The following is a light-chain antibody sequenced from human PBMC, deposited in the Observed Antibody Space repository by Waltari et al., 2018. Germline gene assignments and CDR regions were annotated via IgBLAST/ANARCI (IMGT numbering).Light chain of an antibody. J-gene: IGKJ1*01. CDR1: QSLLHSNGYNY. Sequence: DIVMTQSPLSLPVTPGEPASISCRSSQSLLHSNGYNYLDWYLQKPGLSPQLLIYWGSNRASGVPDRFSGSGSGTDFTLKISRVEAEDVGVYYCMQTLQTPPTFGQGTKVEIK. CDR2: WGS. V-gene: IGKV2-28*01. CDR3: MQTLQTPPT.